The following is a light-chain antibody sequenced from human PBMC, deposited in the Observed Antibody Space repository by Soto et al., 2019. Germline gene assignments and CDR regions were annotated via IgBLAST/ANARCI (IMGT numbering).Light chain of an antibody. J-gene: IGKJ2*01. CDR2: KVS. V-gene: IGKV2-30*01. CDR3: MQGTHWPPYT. Sequence: EVVMTQSPLSLPVTLGQPASISCRSSQSLADIDGNTYLSWFQQRPGQPPRRLIYKVSNRESGVPDRFSGSGSGTDFTLKISRVDPEDVGVYYCMQGTHWPPYTFGQGTKLEIK. CDR1: QSLADIDGNTY.